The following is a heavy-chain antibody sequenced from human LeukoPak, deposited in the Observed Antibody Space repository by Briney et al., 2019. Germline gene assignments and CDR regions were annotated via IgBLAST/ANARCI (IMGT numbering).Heavy chain of an antibody. J-gene: IGHJ4*02. D-gene: IGHD3-22*01. CDR3: AREVNDSSGRGDYFDY. Sequence: SGTLSLTCTVSGGSISSGGYYWSWIRQHPGKGLEWIGYIYYSGSTYYNPSLKSRVTISVDTSKNQFSLKLSSVTAADTAVYYCAREVNDSSGRGDYFDYWGQGTLVTVSS. CDR2: IYYSGST. V-gene: IGHV4-31*03. CDR1: GGSISSGGYY.